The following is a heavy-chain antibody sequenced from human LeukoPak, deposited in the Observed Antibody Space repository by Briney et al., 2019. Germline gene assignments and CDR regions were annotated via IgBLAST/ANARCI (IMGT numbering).Heavy chain of an antibody. D-gene: IGHD2-15*01. CDR1: GYTFTSYD. J-gene: IGHJ3*02. V-gene: IGHV1-8*03. CDR3: ARGGSSGVSDAFDI. Sequence: ASVKVSCKASGYTFTSYDINWVRQATGQGLEWMGWMNPNSGNTGYAQKFQGRVTITRNTSISTAYMELSSLRSEDTAVYYCARGGSSGVSDAFDIWGQGTMVTVSS. CDR2: MNPNSGNT.